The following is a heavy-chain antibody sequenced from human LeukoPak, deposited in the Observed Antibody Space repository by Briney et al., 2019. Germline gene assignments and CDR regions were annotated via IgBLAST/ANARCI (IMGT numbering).Heavy chain of an antibody. CDR2: IYSGGTT. CDR3: ARVRSAGTLNNWFDP. CDR1: GLTFSKAW. Sequence: PGGSLRLSCAASGLTFSKAWMNWVRQAPGKGLEWVSVIYSGGTTYYADSVQGRFTISRDSSKNTLYLQMNNLRVEDTAVYYCARVRSAGTLNNWFDPWGPGTLVTVSS. J-gene: IGHJ5*02. D-gene: IGHD1-1*01. V-gene: IGHV3-53*01.